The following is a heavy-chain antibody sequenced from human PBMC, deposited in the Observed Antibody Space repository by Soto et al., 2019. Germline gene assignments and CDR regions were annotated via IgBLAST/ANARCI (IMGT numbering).Heavy chain of an antibody. D-gene: IGHD3-22*01. CDR1: GGSFSGYY. CDR3: AGLYPYESSGYHLNY. V-gene: IGHV4-34*01. J-gene: IGHJ4*02. CDR2: IYYSGNT. Sequence: TLSLTCAVYGGSFSGYYWSWIRQPPGKGLEWVGKIYYSGNTNYNPSLRGRVTISVDTSKNQFSLKLRSVTAADTAVFYCAGLYPYESSGYHLNYWGQGTLVTVSS.